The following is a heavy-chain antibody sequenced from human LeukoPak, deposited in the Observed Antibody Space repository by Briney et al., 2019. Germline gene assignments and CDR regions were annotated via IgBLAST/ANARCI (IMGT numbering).Heavy chain of an antibody. CDR1: GFTFSSYA. Sequence: PGGSLRLSCAASGFTFSSYAMHWVRQAPGKGLEWVAVISYDGSNKYYADSVKGRFTISRDNPKNTLYLQMNTLRAEDTAVYYCTKTGGPWDWGQGTQVTVSS. CDR3: TKTGGPWD. D-gene: IGHD7-27*01. J-gene: IGHJ4*02. CDR2: ISYDGSNK. V-gene: IGHV3-30-3*02.